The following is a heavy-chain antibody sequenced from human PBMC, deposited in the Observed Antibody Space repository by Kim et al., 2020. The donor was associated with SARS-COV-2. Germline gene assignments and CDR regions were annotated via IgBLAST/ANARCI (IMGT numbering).Heavy chain of an antibody. V-gene: IGHV3-23*01. Sequence: GGFPRLSCTGSGFVFDTYAMSWVRPAPGKGLERVSSISACGDLTYYADSVKGRSTNSRDNSKKTLDLQMNSLIDEDTAKYFCTNGWLIPFDNWGQGSLVIVSS. CDR3: TNGWLIPFDN. CDR1: GFVFDTYA. J-gene: IGHJ4*02. CDR2: ISACGDLT. D-gene: IGHD5-12*01.